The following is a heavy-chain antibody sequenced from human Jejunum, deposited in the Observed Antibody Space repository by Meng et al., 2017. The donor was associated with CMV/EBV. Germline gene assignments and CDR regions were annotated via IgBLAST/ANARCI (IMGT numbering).Heavy chain of an antibody. CDR2: ISGSGGDK. CDR3: ARDNANVDTAMGVYYYYGMDV. D-gene: IGHD5-18*01. V-gene: IGHV3-21*01. J-gene: IGHJ6*02. Sequence: MRWVRQALGKGLEWVSSISGSGGDKFYADSVRGRFTISRDNAKNSLYLQMNSLRAEDTAVYYCARDNANVDTAMGVYYYYGMDVWGQGTTVTVSS.